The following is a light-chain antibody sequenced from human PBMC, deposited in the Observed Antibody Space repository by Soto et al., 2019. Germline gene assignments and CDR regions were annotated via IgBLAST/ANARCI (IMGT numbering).Light chain of an antibody. CDR2: DTS. J-gene: IGKJ4*01. V-gene: IGKV3-20*01. CDR3: SPYTNWPPVR. CDR1: QRLSSNY. Sequence: RSIGTLSLSPGERATLSCRASQRLSSNYLAWFQQKPGQAPRLLIYDTSKRATGIPDRFSGSGSGTDFTLTISRLEPEEDGVCYCSPYTNWPPVRFCGGTKLDNK.